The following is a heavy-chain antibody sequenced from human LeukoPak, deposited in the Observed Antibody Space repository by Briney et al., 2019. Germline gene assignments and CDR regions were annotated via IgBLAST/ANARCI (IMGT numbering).Heavy chain of an antibody. CDR3: ARVVPKAGYSSSWYLDDY. D-gene: IGHD6-13*01. J-gene: IGHJ4*02. Sequence: ASVKVSCKASGYTFTSYGISWVRQAPGQGLEWMGWRSAYNGNTNYAQKLQGRVTMTTDTSTSTAYMELRSLRSDDTAVYYCARVVPKAGYSSSWYLDDYWGQGTLVTVSS. CDR1: GYTFTSYG. V-gene: IGHV1-18*01. CDR2: RSAYNGNT.